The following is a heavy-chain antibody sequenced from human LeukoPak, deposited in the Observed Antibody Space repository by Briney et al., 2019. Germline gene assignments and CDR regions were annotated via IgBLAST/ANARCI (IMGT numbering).Heavy chain of an antibody. V-gene: IGHV4-59*01. J-gene: IGHJ5*02. Sequence: SETLSLTCTVSGGSISSYYWSWIRQPPGKGLEWIGYIYYSGSTNYNPSLKSRVTISVDTSKNQFSLKLSSVTAADTAVYYCATEPQVGVWFDPWGQGTLVTVSS. CDR2: IYYSGST. D-gene: IGHD1-14*01. CDR1: GGSISSYY. CDR3: ATEPQVGVWFDP.